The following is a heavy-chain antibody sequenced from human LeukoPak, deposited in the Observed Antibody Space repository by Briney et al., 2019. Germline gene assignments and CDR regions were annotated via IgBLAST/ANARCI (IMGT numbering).Heavy chain of an antibody. D-gene: IGHD5-18*01. CDR1: GFTVSSNY. CDR2: ISGSGGST. J-gene: IGHJ4*02. CDR3: AKEERWIQLWVPWGRPEATEDPSTYVPDY. Sequence: GGSLRLPCAASGFTVSSNYMSWVRQAPGKGLEWVSAISGSGGSTYYADSVKGRFTISRDNSKNTLYLHMNSLGAEDTAVYYCAKEERWIQLWVPWGRPEATEDPSTYVPDYWGQGTLVTVSS. V-gene: IGHV3-23*01.